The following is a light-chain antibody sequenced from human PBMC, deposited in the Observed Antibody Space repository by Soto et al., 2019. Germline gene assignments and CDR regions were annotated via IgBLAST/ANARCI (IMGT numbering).Light chain of an antibody. CDR1: SSDVGGYNY. J-gene: IGLJ1*01. Sequence: QSALTQPPSVSGSPGQSVAISCTGTSSDVGGYNYVSWYQQHPGKAPKFMIYDVTKRPSGVPDRFSGPKSGNTASLTISGLQAEDEADYYCCSYAGSSYVFGTGTKVTVL. CDR2: DVT. V-gene: IGLV2-11*01. CDR3: CSYAGSSYV.